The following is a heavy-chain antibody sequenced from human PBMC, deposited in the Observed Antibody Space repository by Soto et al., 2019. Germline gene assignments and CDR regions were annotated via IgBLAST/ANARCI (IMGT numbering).Heavy chain of an antibody. V-gene: IGHV3-49*03. J-gene: IGHJ4*02. CDR2: IRSKVYGGAT. Sequence: GSLRLSCTTSGFTFGDYAMSWFRQAPVKGLEWVGFIRSKVYGGATENAASAKGRFTISRDDSKSIAYLQMNSLQTEDTAVYYCSRCDFWSGYFDYWGQGTLVTVSS. CDR1: GFTFGDYA. D-gene: IGHD3-3*01. CDR3: SRCDFWSGYFDY.